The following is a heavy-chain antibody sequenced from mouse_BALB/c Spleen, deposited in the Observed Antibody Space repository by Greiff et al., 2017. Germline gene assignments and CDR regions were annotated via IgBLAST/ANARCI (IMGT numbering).Heavy chain of an antibody. CDR2: IYPYNGGT. Sequence: VQLQQSGPELVKPGASVKISCKASRYTFTDYNMHWVKQSHGKSLEWIGYIYPYNGGTGYNQKFKSKATLTVDNSSSTAYMELRSLTSEDSAVYYCARFLGPYYFDYWGQGTTLTVSS. CDR1: RYTFTDYN. J-gene: IGHJ2*01. D-gene: IGHD4-1*01. V-gene: IGHV1S29*02. CDR3: ARFLGPYYFDY.